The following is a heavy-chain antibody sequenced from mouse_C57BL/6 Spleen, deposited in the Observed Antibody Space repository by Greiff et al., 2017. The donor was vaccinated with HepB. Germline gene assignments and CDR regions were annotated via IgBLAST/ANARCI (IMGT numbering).Heavy chain of an antibody. CDR2: ISSGGDYI. CDR3: TRMGGSGYFDY. V-gene: IGHV5-9-1*02. Sequence: DVHLVESGEGLVKPGGSLKLSCAASGFTFSSYAMSWVRQTPEKRLEWVAYISSGGDYIYYADTVKGRFTISRDNARNTLYLQMSSLKSEDTAMYYCTRMGGSGYFDYWGQGTTLTVSS. D-gene: IGHD3-2*02. CDR1: GFTFSSYA. J-gene: IGHJ2*01.